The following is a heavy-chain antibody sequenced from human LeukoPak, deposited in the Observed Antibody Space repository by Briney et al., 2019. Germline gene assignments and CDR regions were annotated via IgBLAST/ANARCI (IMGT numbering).Heavy chain of an antibody. CDR3: ARGIPGIAAAGTHWFDP. V-gene: IGHV1-2*02. D-gene: IGHD6-13*01. CDR1: VYTFTGYY. CDR2: INPNSGGT. Sequence: WASVKVSCMASVYTFTGYYMHWVRQAPGQGLEGMGWINPNSGGTNYAQTFQGRVTMTRDTSISTAYMELSRLRSDDTAVYYCARGIPGIAAAGTHWFDPWGQGTLVTVSS. J-gene: IGHJ5*02.